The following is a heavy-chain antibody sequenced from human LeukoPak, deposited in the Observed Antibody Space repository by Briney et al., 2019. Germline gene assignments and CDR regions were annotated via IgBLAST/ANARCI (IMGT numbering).Heavy chain of an antibody. CDR1: GFIFSSYA. V-gene: IGHV3-30*01. CDR3: ARDSTYYYGSGSSGPHYFDY. CDR2: ISYDGGNT. J-gene: IGHJ4*02. Sequence: GRSLRLSCAASGFIFSSYAMHWVRQAPGKGLEWVAVISYDGGNTYYADSVKGRFTISRDNSKNTLYLRLNSLRAEDTAVYYCARDSTYYYGSGSSGPHYFDYWGQGTLVTVSS. D-gene: IGHD3-10*01.